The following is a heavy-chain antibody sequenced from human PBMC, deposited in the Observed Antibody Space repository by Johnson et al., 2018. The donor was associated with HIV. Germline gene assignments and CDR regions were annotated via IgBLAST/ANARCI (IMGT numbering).Heavy chain of an antibody. D-gene: IGHD1-26*01. Sequence: VQLVESGGGVVQPGRSLRLSCAASGFTFSSYGMHWVRQAPGKGLEWVAVISYDGSNKYYADSVKGRFTISRDNSKNTLYLQMNSLRAEDTAVYYCAAMMPGGGYYAMGAFDIWGQGTMVTVSS. CDR1: GFTFSSYG. CDR3: AAMMPGGGYYAMGAFDI. CDR2: ISYDGSNK. V-gene: IGHV3-30*03. J-gene: IGHJ3*02.